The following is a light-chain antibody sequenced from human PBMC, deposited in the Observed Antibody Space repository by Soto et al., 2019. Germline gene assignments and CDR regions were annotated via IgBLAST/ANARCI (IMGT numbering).Light chain of an antibody. CDR1: QSVVYSDGNTY. V-gene: IGKV2-30*01. Sequence: VMTKSPLSLAVTLGHPASMSCKSNQSVVYSDGNTYLNWFLQRPGQSPRRLIYQVSNRDSGVPARFSGSGSGTDFTLKISRVEAEDVGDYYCMQGSKWPYTFGQGTKVDIK. CDR3: MQGSKWPYT. CDR2: QVS. J-gene: IGKJ2*01.